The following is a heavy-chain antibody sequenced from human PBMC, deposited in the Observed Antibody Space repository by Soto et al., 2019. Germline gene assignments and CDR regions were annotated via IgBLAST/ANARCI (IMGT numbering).Heavy chain of an antibody. Sequence: EVQLVESGGGLVQPGRSLRISCAASGLTFDDYAMHWVRQVPGKGLEWVSGINWNSGSIGYGDSVKGRFAISRDNAKNSLHLQMNSLSAEDTAFYYCVKDESINWYSGHFRHWGQGTLVTVSS. J-gene: IGHJ1*01. CDR3: VKDESINWYSGHFRH. V-gene: IGHV3-9*01. CDR2: INWNSGSI. CDR1: GLTFDDYA. D-gene: IGHD6-13*01.